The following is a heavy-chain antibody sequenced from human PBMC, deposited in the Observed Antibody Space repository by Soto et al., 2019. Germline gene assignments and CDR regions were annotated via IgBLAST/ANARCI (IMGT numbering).Heavy chain of an antibody. Sequence: EVQLVESGGGLVQPGGSLRLSCAASGFTFSSYWMSWVRQAPGKGLEWVANIKQDGSEKYYVDSVKGRFTISRDNAKNSLYLQMNGLRAEDTAVYYCARDGSVELGIGGDDYWGQGTLVTVSS. CDR1: GFTFSSYW. CDR2: IKQDGSEK. V-gene: IGHV3-7*03. J-gene: IGHJ4*02. D-gene: IGHD3-16*01. CDR3: ARDGSVELGIGGDDY.